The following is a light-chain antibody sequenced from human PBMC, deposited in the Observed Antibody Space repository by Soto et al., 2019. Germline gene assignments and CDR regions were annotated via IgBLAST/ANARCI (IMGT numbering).Light chain of an antibody. CDR3: QQRSNWPLT. J-gene: IGKJ4*01. Sequence: EIVLTQSPATLSLSPGERATLSCRASQSVSSYLAWYQQKPGQAPRLLIYDASNRATGIPARFSGSGSGTEFTLTISSLEPEDFALYYCQQRSNWPLTFGGWTKVEIK. V-gene: IGKV3-11*01. CDR1: QSVSSY. CDR2: DAS.